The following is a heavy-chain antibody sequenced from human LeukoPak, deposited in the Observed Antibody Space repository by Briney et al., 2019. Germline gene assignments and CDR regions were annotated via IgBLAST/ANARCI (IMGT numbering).Heavy chain of an antibody. CDR1: GFTFSSYW. J-gene: IGHJ5*01. V-gene: IGHV3-74*01. CDR3: KAAGGDWFDS. CDR2: INTDGSWT. Sequence: GGSLRLSCAASGFTFSSYWMHWVRQDPGKGLAWVSRINTDGSWTNYAESVKGRFTISRDNDKNTLYLQMNSLRAEDTAVYYCKAAGGDWFDSWGQGTLVTVPS. D-gene: IGHD6-13*01.